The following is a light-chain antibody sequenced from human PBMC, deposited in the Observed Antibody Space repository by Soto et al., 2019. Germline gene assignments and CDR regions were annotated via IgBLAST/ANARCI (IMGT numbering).Light chain of an antibody. Sequence: DIQMTQSPSSLSASIGDRVTITCQASQDISKYLNWFQHKPGEAPKLLIYAASNLQTGVPSXXSGSGSETNFSFTISSLQPEDIATYFCQQYDIHPPTFGQGTKLEIK. CDR3: QQYDIHPPT. CDR1: QDISKY. CDR2: AAS. J-gene: IGKJ2*01. V-gene: IGKV1-33*01.